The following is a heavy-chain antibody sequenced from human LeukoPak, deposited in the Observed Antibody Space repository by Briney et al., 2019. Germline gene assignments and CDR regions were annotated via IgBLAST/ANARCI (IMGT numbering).Heavy chain of an antibody. CDR2: INHSGFT. CDR1: SVSFSGYC. J-gene: IGHJ4*02. D-gene: IGHD6-19*01. Sequence: SETLSLTCAGYSVSFSGYCWNWIRQPPGKGLEWIGEINHSGFTNYNPSLNSRVTMSVDKSKNQFALNLTSVTAADTAVYYCADRGWTPGLHYWGQGTPVTVSS. CDR3: ADRGWTPGLHY. V-gene: IGHV4-34*01.